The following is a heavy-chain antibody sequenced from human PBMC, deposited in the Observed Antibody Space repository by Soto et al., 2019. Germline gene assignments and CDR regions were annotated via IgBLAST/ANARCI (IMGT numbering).Heavy chain of an antibody. CDR3: AGRYCTNGVCYTNYYSYIDG. D-gene: IGHD2-8*01. CDR2: ITTSGGNT. Sequence: EVQLLESGGGLVQPGGSLRLSCAASGFTFSTYAMSWVRQAPGKGLEWVSTITTSGGNTYYADSVQGRFTISRDNSTNTLYLQMNSLRAEDTAVYYCAGRYCTNGVCYTNYYSYIDGWGKGTTVSVSS. J-gene: IGHJ6*03. CDR1: GFTFSTYA. V-gene: IGHV3-23*01.